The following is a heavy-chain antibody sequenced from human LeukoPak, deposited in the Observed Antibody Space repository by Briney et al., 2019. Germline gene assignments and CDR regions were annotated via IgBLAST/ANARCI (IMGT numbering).Heavy chain of an antibody. CDR2: ISSSSSSYI. V-gene: IGHV3-21*01. J-gene: IGHJ4*02. CDR1: GFTFSIYS. CDR3: AKVSLLYCSGGSCYRDLDY. Sequence: GGSLRLSCAASGFTFSIYSMNWVRQAPGKGLEWVSSISSSSSSYIYYADSVKGRFTISRDNAKNSLYLQMNSLRAEDTAVYYCAKVSLLYCSGGSCYRDLDYWGQGTLVTVSS. D-gene: IGHD2-15*01.